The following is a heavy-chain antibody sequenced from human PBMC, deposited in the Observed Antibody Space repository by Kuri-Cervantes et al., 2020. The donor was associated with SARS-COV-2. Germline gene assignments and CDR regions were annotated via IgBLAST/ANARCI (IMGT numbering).Heavy chain of an antibody. CDR2: IVPLLGTI. V-gene: IGHV1-69*08. CDR3: ARGLTLEGDSYGYHY. Sequence: PVKVSCKASGGTFSSHPITWVRQAPGQGLEWMGRIVPLLGTINHAQKFQGRVTITADKSTSTAYMELSSLRSDDTAVYYCARGLTLEGDSYGYHYWGQGTLVTVSS. CDR1: GGTFSSHP. D-gene: IGHD5-18*01. J-gene: IGHJ4*02.